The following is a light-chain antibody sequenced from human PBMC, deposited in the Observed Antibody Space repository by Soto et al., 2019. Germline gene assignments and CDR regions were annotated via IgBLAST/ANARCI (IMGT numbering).Light chain of an antibody. CDR3: QQYGSSPLT. Sequence: EIVLTQSPGTLSLSPGERATLSCRASQSVSGSYLAWYQQKPGQAPRLLIYGASSRATGIPDRFTGSGSGTDFTLTINRREPEDFAVYYYQQYGSSPLTFGGGTKVEIK. J-gene: IGKJ4*01. V-gene: IGKV3-20*01. CDR2: GAS. CDR1: QSVSGSY.